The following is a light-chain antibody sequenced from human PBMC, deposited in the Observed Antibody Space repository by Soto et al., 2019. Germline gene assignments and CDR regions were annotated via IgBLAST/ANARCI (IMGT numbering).Light chain of an antibody. Sequence: GDRVPIPCRASQSLNNRLAWYQQKPGKAPKLLIYDASTLESGVSSRFSGTGSETECTLTITDLQPDDFATYYCLQHNSYVWTFGQGTKVDTK. J-gene: IGKJ1*01. CDR2: DAS. V-gene: IGKV1-5*01. CDR1: QSLNNR. CDR3: LQHNSYVWT.